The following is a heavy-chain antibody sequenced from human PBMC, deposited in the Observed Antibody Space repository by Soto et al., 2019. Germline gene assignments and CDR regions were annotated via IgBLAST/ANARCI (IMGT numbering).Heavy chain of an antibody. CDR3: ATAYCSTTSCPVYYMDV. Sequence: PGGSLRLSCAASGFPFSTYSMNWVRQAPGKGLEWVPSISRRSDYIYYADSVKGRFTISRDNAKNSLYLQMNSLRAEDTAVYYCATAYCSTTSCPVYYMDVWGKGTTVTVSS. CDR1: GFPFSTYS. J-gene: IGHJ6*03. V-gene: IGHV3-21*01. CDR2: ISRRSDYI. D-gene: IGHD2-2*01.